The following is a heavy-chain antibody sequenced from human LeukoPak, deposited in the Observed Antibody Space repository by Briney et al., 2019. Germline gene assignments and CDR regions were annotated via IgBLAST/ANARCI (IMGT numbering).Heavy chain of an antibody. CDR2: FDPEDGET. CDR3: ATDPIHDYGDYGAFDP. V-gene: IGHV1-24*01. D-gene: IGHD4-17*01. CDR1: GYTLTELS. Sequence: ASVTVSCTVSGYTLTELSMHWVRQAPGKGLEWMGGFDPEDGETIYAQKFQGRVTMAEDTSTDTAYMELSSLRSEDTAVYYRATDPIHDYGDYGAFDPWGQGTLVTVSS. J-gene: IGHJ5*02.